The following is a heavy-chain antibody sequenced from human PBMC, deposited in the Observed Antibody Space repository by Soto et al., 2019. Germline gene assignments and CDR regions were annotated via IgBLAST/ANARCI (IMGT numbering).Heavy chain of an antibody. CDR2: INSDGSII. CDR3: ARDRRYSSSWYYFDY. Sequence: GGSLRLSCAASGLIFSNYKMHWVRQAPGKGLVWVSRINSDGSIIYYADSVKGRFTVSRDNSKNTLYLQMNSLRAEDTAVYYCARDRRYSSSWYYFDYWGQGTLVTVSS. D-gene: IGHD6-13*01. J-gene: IGHJ4*02. CDR1: GLIFSNYK. V-gene: IGHV3-74*01.